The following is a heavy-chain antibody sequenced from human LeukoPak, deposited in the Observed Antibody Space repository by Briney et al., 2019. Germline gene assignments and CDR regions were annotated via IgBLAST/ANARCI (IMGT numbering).Heavy chain of an antibody. Sequence: GASLKISCKGSGYSFTSYWIDWVRQVPGKGLEWMGLFQPGDSHSIYSPSFQGQVTFSDDKSISTAYLQWGSLRASDTAMYYCARRLLTGGFDIWGQGTMVTVSS. D-gene: IGHD1-26*01. CDR2: FQPGDSHS. CDR3: ARRLLTGGFDI. CDR1: GYSFTSYW. J-gene: IGHJ3*02. V-gene: IGHV5-51*01.